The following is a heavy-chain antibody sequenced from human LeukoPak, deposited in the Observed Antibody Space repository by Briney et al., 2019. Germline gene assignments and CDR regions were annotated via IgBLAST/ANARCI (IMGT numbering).Heavy chain of an antibody. Sequence: SQTLCLTRAVYGGSFRGYYSSGIRHPPGKGLEWIGEINHSGSTNYNPSLKSRVTISVDTSMNQFSLKLSSVTAADTAVYYCARLFGQYYFDYWGQGTLVTVSS. J-gene: IGHJ4*02. CDR2: INHSGST. V-gene: IGHV4-34*01. D-gene: IGHD2-21*01. CDR3: ARLFGQYYFDY. CDR1: GGSFRGYY.